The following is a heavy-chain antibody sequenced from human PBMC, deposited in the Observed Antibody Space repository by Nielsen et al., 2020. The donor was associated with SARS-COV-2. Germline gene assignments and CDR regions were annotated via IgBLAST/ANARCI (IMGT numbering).Heavy chain of an antibody. CDR3: ARDREPGYNAVDY. CDR1: GFTFSSYS. CDR2: ISTTGNYI. Sequence: GESLKISCAASGFTFSSYSMFWVRQAPGKGLEWVSSISTTGNYIFYVDSVKGRFTISRDNAKNSLYLRMNSLRAEDTAIYYCARDREPGYNAVDYWGQGTLVTVSS. V-gene: IGHV3-21*01. J-gene: IGHJ4*02. D-gene: IGHD1-14*01.